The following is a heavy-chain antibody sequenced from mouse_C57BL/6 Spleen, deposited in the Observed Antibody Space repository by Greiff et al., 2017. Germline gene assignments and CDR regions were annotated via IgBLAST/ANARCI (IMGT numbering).Heavy chain of an antibody. Sequence: QVQLKQPGAELVKPGASVKLSCKASGYTFTSYWMHWVKQRPGRGLEWIGRIEPNSGGTKYNEKFKSKATLTVDKPSSTAYMQLSSLTSEDSAVYYCARSPSYYRNYGGAMDYWGQGTSVTVSS. CDR2: IEPNSGGT. J-gene: IGHJ4*01. CDR3: ARSPSYYRNYGGAMDY. V-gene: IGHV1-72*01. CDR1: GYTFTSYW. D-gene: IGHD2-5*01.